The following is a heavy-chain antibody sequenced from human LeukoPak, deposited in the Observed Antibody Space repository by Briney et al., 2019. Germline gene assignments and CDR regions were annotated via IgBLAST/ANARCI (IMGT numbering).Heavy chain of an antibody. Sequence: TSETLSLTCTVSGYSISSGYYWGWIRQPPGEGLEWIGSIYHSGSTYYDPSLKSRLTISVDTSKSQFSLKLSSVTAADTAVYYCATYSSSSRGIDYWGQGTLVTVSS. CDR1: GYSISSGYY. V-gene: IGHV4-38-2*02. CDR3: ATYSSSSRGIDY. CDR2: IYHSGST. J-gene: IGHJ4*02. D-gene: IGHD6-6*01.